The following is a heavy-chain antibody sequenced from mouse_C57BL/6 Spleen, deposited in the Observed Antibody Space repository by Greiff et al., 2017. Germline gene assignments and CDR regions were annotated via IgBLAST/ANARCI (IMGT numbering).Heavy chain of an antibody. V-gene: IGHV2-2*01. CDR3: ASPLDGSSSWFAY. D-gene: IGHD1-1*01. CDR2: IWSGGST. Sequence: QVQLQQSGPGLVQPSQSLSITCTVSGFSLTSYGVHWVRQSPGKGLEWLGVIWSGGSTDYNAAFISRLSISKDNSKSQVFIKMNSLQADDTAIYYCASPLDGSSSWFAYWGQGTLVTVSA. CDR1: GFSLTSYG. J-gene: IGHJ3*01.